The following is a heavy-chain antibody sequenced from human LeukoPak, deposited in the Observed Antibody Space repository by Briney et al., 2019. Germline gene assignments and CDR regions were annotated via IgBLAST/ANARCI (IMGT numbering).Heavy chain of an antibody. CDR3: ARDLGSAEYNWFDP. V-gene: IGHV3-21*01. J-gene: IGHJ5*02. CDR2: ISSSSSYI. CDR1: GFTFSSHS. Sequence: GGSLRLSCAASGFTFSSHSMNWVRQAPGKGLEWVSSISSSSSYIYYADSVKGRFTISRDNAKNSLYLQMNSLRAEDTAVYYCARDLGSAEYNWFDPWGQGTLVTVSS.